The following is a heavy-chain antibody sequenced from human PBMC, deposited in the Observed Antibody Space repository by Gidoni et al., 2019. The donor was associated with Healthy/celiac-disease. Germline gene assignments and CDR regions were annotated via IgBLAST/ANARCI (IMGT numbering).Heavy chain of an antibody. CDR2: INRDGSST. D-gene: IGHD6-19*01. CDR1: GFTFSSYW. J-gene: IGHJ3*02. Sequence: EVQLVESGGGLVQPGGSSSFSCAASGFTFSSYWMHWVRQAPGKGLVWLSRINRDGSSTSYADSVKGRFTISRDNAKNTLYLQMNSLRAEDTAVYYCARAGQWLENAFDIWGQGTMVTVSS. CDR3: ARAGQWLENAFDI. V-gene: IGHV3-74*01.